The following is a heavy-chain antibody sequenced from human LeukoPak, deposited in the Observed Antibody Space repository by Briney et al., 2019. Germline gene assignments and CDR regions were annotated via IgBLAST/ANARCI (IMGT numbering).Heavy chain of an antibody. J-gene: IGHJ4*02. CDR1: GVSITSGDYF. V-gene: IGHV4-39*07. D-gene: IGHD3-10*01. CDR3: ASLMVRGVLPGY. Sequence: PSETLSLTCTVSGVSITSGDYFWGWTRQTPGKGLEWLGSAYYGVTTYYNPSLTSRVTISLDTSKNQISLKLGFLTAADTAVYYCASLMVRGVLPGYWGQGIPVSVSS. CDR2: AYYGVTT.